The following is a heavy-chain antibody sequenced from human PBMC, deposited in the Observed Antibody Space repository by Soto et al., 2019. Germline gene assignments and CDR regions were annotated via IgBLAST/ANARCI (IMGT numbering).Heavy chain of an antibody. D-gene: IGHD2-15*01. Sequence: GGSLRLSCAASGFTFSFYAMSWVRQAPGKGLEWVSAISASGGSTYYADSVKGRFTISRDNSKNTLYLQMNSLRAEDTAVYYCANNLPLPGSGGSLDMYYFDYWGQGTLVTVSS. CDR2: ISASGGST. V-gene: IGHV3-23*01. CDR1: GFTFSFYA. J-gene: IGHJ4*02. CDR3: ANNLPLPGSGGSLDMYYFDY.